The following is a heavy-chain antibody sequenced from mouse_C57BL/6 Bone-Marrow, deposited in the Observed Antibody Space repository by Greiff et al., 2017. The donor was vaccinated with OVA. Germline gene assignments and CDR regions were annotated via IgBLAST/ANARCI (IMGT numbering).Heavy chain of an antibody. J-gene: IGHJ3*01. CDR2: IDPEDGET. CDR1: GFNIKDYY. Sequence: VQLQQSGAELVKPGASVKLSCTASGFNIKDYYMHWVKQRTEQGLEWIGRIDPEDGETKYAPKFQGKATIPADTSSHTAYLQLSSLTSEDPAVYFLSRRRLLAWFACWGQRTLVTVSA. CDR3: SRRRLLAWFAC. D-gene: IGHD2-3*01. V-gene: IGHV14-2*01.